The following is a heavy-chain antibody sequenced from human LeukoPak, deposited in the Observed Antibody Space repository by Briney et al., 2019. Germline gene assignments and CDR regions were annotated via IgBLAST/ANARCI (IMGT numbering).Heavy chain of an antibody. CDR2: ISIGSDNI. J-gene: IGHJ4*02. CDR3: AATYYYDGSGDY. Sequence: GGSLRLSCAASGFTFSSYSMNWVRQAPGKGLEWVSFISIGSDNIAYADSVKGRFTISRDNAKNSLYLLMNSLRTEDTAVYYCAATYYYDGSGDYWGQGTLVTVSS. CDR1: GFTFSSYS. V-gene: IGHV3-48*04. D-gene: IGHD3-22*01.